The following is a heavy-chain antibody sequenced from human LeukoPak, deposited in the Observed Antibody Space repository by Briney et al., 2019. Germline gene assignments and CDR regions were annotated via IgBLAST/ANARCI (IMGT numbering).Heavy chain of an antibody. CDR1: GFTFSSYW. Sequence: GGSLRLSCAASGFTFSSYWMHWVRHAPGKGLVWVSRISSDGSTTTYADSVKGRFTISRDNARNTLYLQMNSLRAEDTAVYYCARVMASSRKIDFDYWGQGTLVTVSS. J-gene: IGHJ4*02. V-gene: IGHV3-74*01. CDR2: ISSDGSTT. CDR3: ARVMASSRKIDFDY. D-gene: IGHD2-8*01.